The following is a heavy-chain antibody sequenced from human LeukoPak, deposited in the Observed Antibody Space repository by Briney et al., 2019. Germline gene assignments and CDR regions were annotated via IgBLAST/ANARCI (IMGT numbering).Heavy chain of an antibody. V-gene: IGHV3-30*18. CDR1: GLTFSSYG. CDR3: ANLRNYDVLTAYYNSHF. J-gene: IGHJ4*02. Sequence: GGSLRLSCAASGLTFSSYGMHWVRQAPGKGLEWVAVISSDRSNEYYADSVKGRFTISRDNSKNTLYLQMNTLRAEDTAVYYCANLRNYDVLTAYYNSHFWGQGTLVTVSS. CDR2: ISSDRSNE. D-gene: IGHD3-9*01.